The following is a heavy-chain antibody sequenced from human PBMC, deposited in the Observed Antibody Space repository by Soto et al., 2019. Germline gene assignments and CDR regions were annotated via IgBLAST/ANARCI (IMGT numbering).Heavy chain of an antibody. CDR2: IFYSGST. D-gene: IGHD3-10*02. J-gene: IGHJ5*01. V-gene: IGHV4-59*01. Sequence: QVQLQESGPGLVKPSETLSLICTVSGGSISSYYWSWIRQPPGKGLEWIGFIFYSGSTSYNPSLKSRVTISIDTSEYQFSLKLNSVTAADTAVYYCASMIGDPVLSFDSWGQGTLVAVSS. CDR3: ASMIGDPVLSFDS. CDR1: GGSISSYY.